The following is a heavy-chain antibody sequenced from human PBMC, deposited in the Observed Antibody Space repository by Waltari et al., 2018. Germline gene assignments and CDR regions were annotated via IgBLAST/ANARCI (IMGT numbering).Heavy chain of an antibody. CDR3: ARQAYCGGDCYSDY. CDR2: IYSGGST. J-gene: IGHJ4*02. V-gene: IGHV3-23*03. CDR1: GFTFSSYA. Sequence: EVQLLESGGGLVQPVGSLRLSCAASGFTFSSYAMSWVRQAPGKGLEWVSVIYSGGSTYYADSVKGRFTISRDNSKNTLYLQMNSLRAEDTAVYYCARQAYCGGDCYSDYWGQGTLVTVSS. D-gene: IGHD2-21*01.